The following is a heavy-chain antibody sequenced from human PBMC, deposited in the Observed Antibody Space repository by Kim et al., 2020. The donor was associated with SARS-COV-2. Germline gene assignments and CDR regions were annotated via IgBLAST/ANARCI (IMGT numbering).Heavy chain of an antibody. CDR3: AKSQASYFNDALDV. Sequence: GGSLRLSCSASGFTFSNYLLNWVRQAPGKGLEWVSAIKGGGGNTFYADSVKGLFTISRDNPKNTLYLQMNSLRAEDTAIYYCAKSQASYFNDALDVWGRGTMVTVSS. V-gene: IGHV3-23*01. CDR2: IKGGGGNT. J-gene: IGHJ3*01. CDR1: GFTFSNYL. D-gene: IGHD3-10*01.